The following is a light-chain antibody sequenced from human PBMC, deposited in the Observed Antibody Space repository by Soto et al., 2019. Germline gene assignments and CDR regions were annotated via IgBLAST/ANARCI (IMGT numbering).Light chain of an antibody. CDR1: SSDVGGYNY. J-gene: IGLJ1*01. CDR3: SSYTSSSTV. Sequence: LTQPASVSGSPGQSITISCTGTSSDVGGYNYVSWYQQHPGKAPKLMIYEVSNRPSGVSNRFSGSKSGNTASLTISGLQAEGEADYYCSSYTSSSTVFGTGTKVTVL. V-gene: IGLV2-14*01. CDR2: EVS.